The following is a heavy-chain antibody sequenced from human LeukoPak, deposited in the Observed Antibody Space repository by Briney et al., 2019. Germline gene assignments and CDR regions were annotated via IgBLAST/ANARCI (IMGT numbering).Heavy chain of an antibody. CDR1: GGSISSGDYY. D-gene: IGHD2-15*01. CDR3: ARDYLRLYCSGGSCYSYYYYGMDV. CDR2: IYYSGST. Sequence: KASETLSLTCTVSGGSISSGDYYWSWIRQPPGKGLEWIGYIYYSGSTYYNPSLKSRVTISVDTSKNQFSLKLSSVTAADTAVYYCARDYLRLYCSGGSCYSYYYYGMDVWGKGTTVTVSS. V-gene: IGHV4-30-4*01. J-gene: IGHJ6*04.